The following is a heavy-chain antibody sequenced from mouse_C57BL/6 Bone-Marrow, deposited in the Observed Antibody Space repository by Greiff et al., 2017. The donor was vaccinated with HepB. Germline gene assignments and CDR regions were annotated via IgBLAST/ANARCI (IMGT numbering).Heavy chain of an antibody. Sequence: VQLQESGAELVRPGTSVKMSCNASGYTFTNYWIGWAKQRPGHGLEWIGDIYPGGGYTNYNEKFKGKATLTADKSSSTAYMQFSSLTSEDSAIYYCARSGDYPFAYWGQGTLVTVSA. CDR2: IYPGGGYT. D-gene: IGHD2-4*01. CDR3: ARSGDYPFAY. J-gene: IGHJ3*01. V-gene: IGHV1-63*01. CDR1: GYTFTNYW.